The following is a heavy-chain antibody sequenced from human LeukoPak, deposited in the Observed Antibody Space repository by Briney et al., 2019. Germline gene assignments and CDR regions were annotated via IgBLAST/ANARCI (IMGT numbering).Heavy chain of an antibody. CDR2: INHSGST. CDR1: GGSFSGYY. D-gene: IGHD3-10*01. V-gene: IGHV4-34*01. CDR3: ARGSARHSLCFGESRTFCYFDY. J-gene: IGHJ4*02. Sequence: AETLSLTCAVYGGSFSGYYWSWIRQPPGKGLEWIGEINHSGSTNYNPSLKSRVIISVDTSKNQFFLKLRSVTAADTAVYYCARGSARHSLCFGESRTFCYFDYWRQGTLVTVSS.